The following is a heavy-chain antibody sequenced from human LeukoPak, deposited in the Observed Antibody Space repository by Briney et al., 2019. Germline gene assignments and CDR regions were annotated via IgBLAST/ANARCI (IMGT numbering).Heavy chain of an antibody. Sequence: PGRSLRLSCAASGFTFSTYAMHWVRQAPGKGREWVAVISYDGINTYYADSVKGRFTISRDNSKNTLFLQMNSLRVEDAALYFCARDWSSGYYSPFDSWGQGTLVTVSS. CDR1: GFTFSTYA. CDR3: ARDWSSGYYSPFDS. V-gene: IGHV3-30*04. J-gene: IGHJ4*02. D-gene: IGHD6-19*01. CDR2: ISYDGINT.